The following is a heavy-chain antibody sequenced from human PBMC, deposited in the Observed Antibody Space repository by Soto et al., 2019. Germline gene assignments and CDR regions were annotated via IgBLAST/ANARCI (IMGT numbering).Heavy chain of an antibody. CDR3: ARLNSGWYYFDY. CDR2: ISSSGSTI. CDR1: GFTFSDYY. J-gene: IGHJ4*02. V-gene: IGHV3-11*01. Sequence: GESLKISCAASGFTFSDYYMSWIRQAPGKGLEWVSYISSSGSTIYYADSVKGRFTISRDNAKNSLYLQMNSLRAEDTAVYYCARLNSGWYYFDYWGQGTLVTVSS. D-gene: IGHD6-19*01.